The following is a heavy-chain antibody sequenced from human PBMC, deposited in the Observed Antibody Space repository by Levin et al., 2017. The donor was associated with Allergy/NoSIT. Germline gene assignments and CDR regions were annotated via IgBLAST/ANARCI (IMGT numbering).Heavy chain of an antibody. Sequence: ASVKVSFKASGYTFTSYYMHWVRQAPGQGLEWMGIINPSGGSTSYAQKFQGRVTMTRDTSTSTVYMELSSLRSEDTAVYYCATLSLGYCSSTSCSGSSTYYYYMDVWGKGTTVTVSS. D-gene: IGHD2-2*01. V-gene: IGHV1-46*01. CDR2: INPSGGST. CDR3: ATLSLGYCSSTSCSGSSTYYYYMDV. CDR1: GYTFTSYY. J-gene: IGHJ6*03.